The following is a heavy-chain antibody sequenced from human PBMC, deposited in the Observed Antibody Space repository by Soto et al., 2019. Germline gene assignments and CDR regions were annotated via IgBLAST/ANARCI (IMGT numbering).Heavy chain of an antibody. D-gene: IGHD6-19*01. CDR2: IWYDGSNK. V-gene: IGHV3-33*01. CDR3: AREGRDYSSGWSNAFDI. CDR1: GFTFSSYG. J-gene: IGHJ3*02. Sequence: QVQLVESGGGVVQPGRSLRLSCAASGFTFSSYGMHWVRQAPGKGLEWVAVIWYDGSNKYYADSVKGRFTISRDNSKNTRYLQMNSLRAEDTAVYYCAREGRDYSSGWSNAFDIWGQGTMVTVSS.